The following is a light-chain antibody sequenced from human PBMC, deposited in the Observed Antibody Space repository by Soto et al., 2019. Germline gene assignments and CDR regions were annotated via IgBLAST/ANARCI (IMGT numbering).Light chain of an antibody. J-gene: IGKJ1*01. Sequence: DVVMTQSPLFLPVTLGQPASISCRSSQSLIHSDGNTYLSWFQQRPGQSPRRLIYEVSDRDSGVPDRFTGRGSGTDFTLKIGRVEAEDVGVYYCLQGTHWPWTFGQGTEVEIK. V-gene: IGKV2-30*02. CDR2: EVS. CDR3: LQGTHWPWT. CDR1: QSLIHSDGNTY.